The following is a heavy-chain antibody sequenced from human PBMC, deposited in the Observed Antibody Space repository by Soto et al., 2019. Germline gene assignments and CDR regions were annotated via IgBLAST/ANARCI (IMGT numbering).Heavy chain of an antibody. CDR3: ARGMTTVTTYDY. Sequence: PSETLSLTCTVSGGSISSGGYSWSWIRQPPGKGLEWIGYIYHSGSTYYNPSLKNRVTISVDRSKNQFSLNLSSVIAADTAVYYCARGMTTVTTYDYWGQGTLVTVSS. CDR1: GGSISSGGYS. D-gene: IGHD4-4*01. CDR2: IYHSGST. V-gene: IGHV4-30-2*01. J-gene: IGHJ4*02.